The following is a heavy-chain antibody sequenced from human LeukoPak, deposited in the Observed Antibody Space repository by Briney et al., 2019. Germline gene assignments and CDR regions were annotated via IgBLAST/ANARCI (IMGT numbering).Heavy chain of an antibody. Sequence: SETLSLTCTVSGGSISNYYWSWIRQPPGKGLEWIGYIYYSGSTKYNPSLKSRVTISVDTSKNQFSLRLSSVTAADTAVYYCARGRPDGSGSYYKFDPWGQGTLVTVSS. J-gene: IGHJ5*02. V-gene: IGHV4-59*01. CDR2: IYYSGST. CDR3: ARGRPDGSGSYYKFDP. D-gene: IGHD3-10*01. CDR1: GGSISNYY.